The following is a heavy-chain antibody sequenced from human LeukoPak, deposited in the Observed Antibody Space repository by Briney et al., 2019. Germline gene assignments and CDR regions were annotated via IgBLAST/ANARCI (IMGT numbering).Heavy chain of an antibody. Sequence: GGSLRLSCAASGFTFSSYGMHWVRRAPGKGLEWGAVISYDGSNKYYADSVKGRFTISRDNSKNTLYLQMNSLRAEDTAVYYCARAAPVLRYFDWLFPNPDYWGQGTLVTVSS. CDR2: ISYDGSNK. CDR3: ARAAPVLRYFDWLFPNPDY. CDR1: GFTFSSYG. V-gene: IGHV3-30*03. D-gene: IGHD3-9*01. J-gene: IGHJ4*02.